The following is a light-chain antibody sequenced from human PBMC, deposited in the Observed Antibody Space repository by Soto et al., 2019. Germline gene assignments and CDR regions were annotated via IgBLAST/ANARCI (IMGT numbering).Light chain of an antibody. CDR2: EVT. Sequence: QSALTQPASVSGSPGQSIAISCTGTRSDVGAYNYVSWYQQHPGKAPKLMISEVTNRPSGVSDRFSGSKSGNTASLTISGLQAEDEADYYRSSFTSRFPFVFGTGTKLTVL. CDR3: SSFTSRFPFV. CDR1: RSDVGAYNY. V-gene: IGLV2-14*01. J-gene: IGLJ1*01.